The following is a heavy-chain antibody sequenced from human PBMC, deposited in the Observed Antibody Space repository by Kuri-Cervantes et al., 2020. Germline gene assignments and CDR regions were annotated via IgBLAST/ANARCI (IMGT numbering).Heavy chain of an antibody. CDR2: INPSGGST. Sequence: ASVKVSCKASGYTFTSYYMHWVRQAPGQGLEWMGIINPSGGSTSYAQKFQERVTITRDMSTSTAYMELSSLRSEDTAVYYCAAESVYSGSRAAVDWGQGTLVTVSS. CDR3: AAESVYSGSRAAVD. J-gene: IGHJ4*02. V-gene: IGHV1-46*01. CDR1: GYTFTSYY. D-gene: IGHD1-26*01.